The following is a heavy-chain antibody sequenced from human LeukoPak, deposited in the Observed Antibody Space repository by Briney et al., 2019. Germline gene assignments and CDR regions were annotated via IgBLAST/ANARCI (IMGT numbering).Heavy chain of an antibody. D-gene: IGHD3-10*01. CDR2: ISSSSSYI. CDR3: ARDGDYYGSGSYHYFDY. J-gene: IGHJ4*02. CDR1: GFTFSSYS. Sequence: GGSLRLSCAASGFTFSSYSMNWVRQAPGKGLEWVSSISSSSSYIYYADSVKGRFTISRDNAKNSLYLQMNSLRAEDTAVYYCARDGDYYGSGSYHYFDYWAREPWSPSPQ. V-gene: IGHV3-21*01.